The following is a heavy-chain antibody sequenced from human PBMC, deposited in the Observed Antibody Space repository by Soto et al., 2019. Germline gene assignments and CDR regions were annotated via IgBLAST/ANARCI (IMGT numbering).Heavy chain of an antibody. Sequence: QVQLQESGPGLVKPSETLSLTCTVSGGSISTYYWSWIRQSPGKGLDWIGYIYYSGSTNYNPSLRGRVTISVDTSKNEFSLRLSSMTAADTAVYYCARGRPWELYDYWGQGTLVTVSS. CDR1: GGSISTYY. V-gene: IGHV4-59*12. CDR3: ARGRPWELYDY. CDR2: IYYSGST. J-gene: IGHJ4*02. D-gene: IGHD1-26*01.